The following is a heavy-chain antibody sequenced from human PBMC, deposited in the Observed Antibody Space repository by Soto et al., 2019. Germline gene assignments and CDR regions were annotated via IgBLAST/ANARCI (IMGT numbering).Heavy chain of an antibody. CDR1: GFPFSSYG. V-gene: IGHV3-30*18. Sequence: PGGSLRLSCAASGFPFSSYGMHWVRQAPGKGLEWVAVISYDGSNKYYAESVKGRFTISRDNSKNTLYLQMNSLRAEDTAVYYCAKDVAEYYFDYWGQGTLVTSPQ. D-gene: IGHD6-13*01. CDR3: AKDVAEYYFDY. CDR2: ISYDGSNK. J-gene: IGHJ4*02.